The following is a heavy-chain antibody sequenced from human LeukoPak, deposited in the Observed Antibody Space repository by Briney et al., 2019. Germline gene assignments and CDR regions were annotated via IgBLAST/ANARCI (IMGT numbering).Heavy chain of an antibody. CDR2: IKQDGSEK. V-gene: IGHV3-7*01. CDR3: ARPRYCSSGNCYSDY. Sequence: GGSLRLSCAASGFTFSSYWMSWVRQAPGKGLEWVANIKQDGSEKYYVDSVKGRFTISRDNAKNSLYLQMNSLRAEDTAVYYCARPRYCSSGNCYSDYWGQGALVTVSS. J-gene: IGHJ4*02. CDR1: GFTFSSYW. D-gene: IGHD2-15*01.